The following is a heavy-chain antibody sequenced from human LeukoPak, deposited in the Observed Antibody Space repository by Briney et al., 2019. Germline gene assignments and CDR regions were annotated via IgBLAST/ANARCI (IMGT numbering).Heavy chain of an antibody. D-gene: IGHD5-12*01. V-gene: IGHV3-21*01. CDR1: GFTFSSYS. CDR3: AREFNSGYDYSAFDY. CDR2: ISSSSSYI. J-gene: IGHJ4*02. Sequence: GGSLRLSCAASGFTFSSYSMNWVRQAPGKGLEWVSSISSSSSYIYYADSVKGRFTISRDNAKNSLYLQMNSLRAEDTAVYYCAREFNSGYDYSAFDYWGQGTLVTVSS.